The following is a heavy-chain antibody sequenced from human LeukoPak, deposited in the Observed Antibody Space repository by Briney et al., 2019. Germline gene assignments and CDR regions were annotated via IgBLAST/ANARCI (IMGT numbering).Heavy chain of an antibody. J-gene: IGHJ4*02. CDR2: IYYSGST. CDR1: GGSISSYY. D-gene: IGHD2/OR15-2a*01. Sequence: SETLSLTCTVSGGSISSYYWSWIRQPPGKGLEWIGYIYYSGSTNYNPSLKSRVTISVDTSKNQFSLKLSSVTAADTAVYYCSRNRCATLTPAFDYWVQGTLVTVSS. CDR3: SRNRCATLTPAFDY. V-gene: IGHV4-59*08.